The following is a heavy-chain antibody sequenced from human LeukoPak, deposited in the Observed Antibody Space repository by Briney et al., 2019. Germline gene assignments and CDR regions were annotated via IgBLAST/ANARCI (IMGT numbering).Heavy chain of an antibody. CDR2: IYHSGST. Sequence: SGTLSLTCAVSGGSISSSNWWSWVRQPPGKGLEWIGEIYHSGSTNYNPSLKSRVTLSVDKSKNQFSLKLSSVTAADTAVYYCARSQGLLWFGELSFPHYFDYWGQGTLVTVSS. CDR1: GGSISSSNW. CDR3: ARSQGLLWFGELSFPHYFDY. J-gene: IGHJ4*02. D-gene: IGHD3-10*01. V-gene: IGHV4-4*02.